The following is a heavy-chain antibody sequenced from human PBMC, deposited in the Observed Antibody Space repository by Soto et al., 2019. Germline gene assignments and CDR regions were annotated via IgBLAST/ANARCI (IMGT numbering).Heavy chain of an antibody. V-gene: IGHV4-34*01. Sequence: SETLSLTCAVYGGSFSGYYWSWIRQPPGKGLEWIGEINHSGSTNYNPSLKSRVTISVDTSKNQFSLKLSSVTAADTAVYYCARGRRRPWSIMTGETEYNWFDPWGQGTLVTVSS. CDR3: ARGRRRPWSIMTGETEYNWFDP. CDR1: GGSFSGYY. D-gene: IGHD3-10*01. CDR2: INHSGST. J-gene: IGHJ5*02.